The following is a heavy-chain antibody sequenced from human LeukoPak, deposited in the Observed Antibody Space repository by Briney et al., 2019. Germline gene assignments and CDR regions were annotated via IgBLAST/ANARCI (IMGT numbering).Heavy chain of an antibody. CDR2: IYYTGST. D-gene: IGHD6-19*01. V-gene: IGHV4-59*01. Sequence: PSETLSLTCTVSGGSISSYYWSWIRQPPGKGLEWIGHIYYTGSTEYNPSLKSRVTISVDTSQNQFSLKVNSVTAADTAVYFCAGGDGWGDAVDGMGYWGQGTLVTVSS. CDR1: GGSISSYY. J-gene: IGHJ4*02. CDR3: AGGDGWGDAVDGMGY.